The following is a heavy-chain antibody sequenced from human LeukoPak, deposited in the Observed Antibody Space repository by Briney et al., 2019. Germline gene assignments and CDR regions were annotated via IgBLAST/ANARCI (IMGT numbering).Heavy chain of an antibody. D-gene: IGHD2-2*01. CDR3: ARANPLYCSSTTCLFDY. CDR1: GYTFTGYY. CDR2: INPNSGDT. Sequence: GASVNVSCKASGYTFTGYYMHWVRQPPGQGFEWMGWINPNSGDTNYAQKFQGRVTMTRDTSISTAHMELSRLRSDDTAVYYCARANPLYCSSTTCLFDYWGQGTLVTVSS. V-gene: IGHV1-2*02. J-gene: IGHJ4*02.